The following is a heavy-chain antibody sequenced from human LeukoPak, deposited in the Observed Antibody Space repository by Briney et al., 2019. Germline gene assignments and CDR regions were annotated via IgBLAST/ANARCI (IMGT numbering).Heavy chain of an antibody. J-gene: IGHJ4*02. CDR3: ARPETGYSSGWYYFDY. V-gene: IGHV4-39*01. CDR1: AGSIRRSTYY. CDR2: IYDSGST. Sequence: PSETLSLTCTVSAGSIRRSTYYWGWVRQPPGKGLEWIGSIYDSGSTYYNPSLKSRVTISVDTSKNQFSLKLSSVTAADTAVYYCARPETGYSSGWYYFDYWGQGTLVTVSS. D-gene: IGHD6-19*01.